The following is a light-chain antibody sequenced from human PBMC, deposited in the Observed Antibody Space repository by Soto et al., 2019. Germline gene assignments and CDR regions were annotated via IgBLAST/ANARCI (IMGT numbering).Light chain of an antibody. Sequence: QSALTQPASVSGSPGQSITISCTGTSSDVGSYNLVSWYQQHPGKAPKLMIYEGSKRPSGVSNRFSGSKSGNTASLTISGLQAEDEADDYCCSYAGSRGTVFGGGTKVTVL. CDR2: EGS. CDR3: CSYAGSRGTV. V-gene: IGLV2-23*01. J-gene: IGLJ2*01. CDR1: SSDVGSYNL.